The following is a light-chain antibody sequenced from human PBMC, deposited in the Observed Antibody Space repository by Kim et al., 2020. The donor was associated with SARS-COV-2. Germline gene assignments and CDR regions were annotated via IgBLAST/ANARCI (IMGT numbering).Light chain of an antibody. CDR3: SSYTSSSTYV. J-gene: IGLJ1*01. CDR1: SRDSGGYNY. Sequence: GQSITISCTGSSRDSGGYNYVSWYQQHPGKAPKLMIYDVSNRPSGVSNRFSGSKSGNTASLTISGLQAEDEADYFCSSYTSSSTYVFGTGTKVTVL. CDR2: DVS. V-gene: IGLV2-14*03.